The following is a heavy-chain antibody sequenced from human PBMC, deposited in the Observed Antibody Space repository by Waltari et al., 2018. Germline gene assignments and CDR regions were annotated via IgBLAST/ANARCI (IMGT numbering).Heavy chain of an antibody. V-gene: IGHV4-34*01. CDR3: ARSRLVEGGYGMDA. CDR2: INHSGST. D-gene: IGHD6-19*01. CDR1: GGSFSGYY. Sequence: QVQLQQWGAGLLKPSETLSLTCAVYGGSFSGYYWSCIRQPPVKELEWIGEINHSGSTNYNPSLKSRVTISVDTSKKQFSLKLSSVIAAVTAVYYCARSRLVEGGYGMDAWGQGTTVTVSS. J-gene: IGHJ6*02.